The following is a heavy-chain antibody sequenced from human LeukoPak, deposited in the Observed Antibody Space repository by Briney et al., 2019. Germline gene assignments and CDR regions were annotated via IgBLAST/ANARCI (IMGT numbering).Heavy chain of an antibody. CDR3: ARESTSWYFDR. D-gene: IGHD2-2*01. CDR2: IYSCGST. CDR1: GFHVSSKY. V-gene: IGHV3-53*01. J-gene: IGHJ2*01. Sequence: GESLRLSCAASGFHVSSKYMSWGRQAPGKGLELVSVIYSCGSTYYAAAVQGRFTLSRDNSKNTLYLQMNSLRAEDTAVYYCARESTSWYFDRWGRGTLVTVSS.